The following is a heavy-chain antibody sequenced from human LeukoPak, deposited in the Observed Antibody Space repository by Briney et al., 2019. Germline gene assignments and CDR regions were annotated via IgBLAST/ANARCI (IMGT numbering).Heavy chain of an antibody. J-gene: IGHJ4*02. V-gene: IGHV3-30-3*01. Sequence: GGSLRLSCAASGFTFSSYWMSWVRQAPGKGLEWVAVISYDGSNKYYADSVKGRFTISRDNSKNTLYLQMNSLRAEDTAVYYCARVVSYYGSGSLDYWGQGTLVTVSS. D-gene: IGHD3-10*01. CDR2: ISYDGSNK. CDR1: GFTFSSYW. CDR3: ARVVSYYGSGSLDY.